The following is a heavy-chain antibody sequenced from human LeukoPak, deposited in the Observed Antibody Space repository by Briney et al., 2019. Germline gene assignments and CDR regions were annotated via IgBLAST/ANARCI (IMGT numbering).Heavy chain of an antibody. Sequence: GGSRRLSCAASGFTFSDYYMSWIRQAPGEGLEWVAYISSSGSTIYYADSVKGRFTISRDNAKNSLYLQMNSLRAEDTAVYYCARVHSGSYQYYYYYYMDVWGKGTTVTVSS. CDR3: ARVHSGSYQYYYYYYMDV. CDR2: ISSSGSTI. J-gene: IGHJ6*03. D-gene: IGHD1-26*01. CDR1: GFTFSDYY. V-gene: IGHV3-11*01.